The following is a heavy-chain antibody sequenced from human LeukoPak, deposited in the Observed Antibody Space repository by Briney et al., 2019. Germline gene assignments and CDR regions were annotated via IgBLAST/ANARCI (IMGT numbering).Heavy chain of an antibody. V-gene: IGHV4-30-4*08. D-gene: IGHD3-3*01. Sequence: PSETLSLTCTVSGGSISSGDYYWSWIRQPPGKGLEWIGYIYYSGSTYYNPSLKSRVTISVDTSKNQFSLKLSSVTAADTAVYYCASTIFGVVTNVDYWGQGTLVTVSS. CDR3: ASTIFGVVTNVDY. J-gene: IGHJ4*02. CDR2: IYYSGST. CDR1: GGSISSGDYY.